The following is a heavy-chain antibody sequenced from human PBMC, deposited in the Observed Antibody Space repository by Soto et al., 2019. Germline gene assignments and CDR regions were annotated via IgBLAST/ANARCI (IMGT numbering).Heavy chain of an antibody. CDR1: GFTFSSYA. CDR3: AKGVSGYSYGTSYYYSGMDV. V-gene: IGHV3-23*01. CDR2: ISGSGGST. D-gene: IGHD5-18*01. J-gene: IGHJ6*02. Sequence: GGSLRLSCAASGFTFSSYAMSWVRQAPGKGLEWVSAISGSGGSTYYADSVKGRFTISRDNSKNTLYLQMNSLRAEDTAVYYCAKGVSGYSYGTSYYYSGMDVWGQGTTVTVSS.